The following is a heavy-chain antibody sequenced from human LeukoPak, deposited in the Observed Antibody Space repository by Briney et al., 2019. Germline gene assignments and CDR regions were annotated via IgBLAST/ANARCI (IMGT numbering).Heavy chain of an antibody. CDR2: IYYTGST. J-gene: IGHJ4*02. CDR1: GGSISSYY. V-gene: IGHV4-59*01. D-gene: IGHD6-13*01. Sequence: SETLSLTCTVSGGSISSYYWSWIRQPPGKGLEWIGYIYYTGSTNYNPSLKSRVTISVDTSKNQFSLKLSSVTAADTAVYYCAREIAAAGRVDYWGQGTLVTVSS. CDR3: AREIAAAGRVDY.